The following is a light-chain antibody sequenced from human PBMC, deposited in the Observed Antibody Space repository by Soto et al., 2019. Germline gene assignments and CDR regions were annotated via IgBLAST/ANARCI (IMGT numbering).Light chain of an antibody. CDR2: KTS. CDR3: QQLNSYPLT. J-gene: IGKJ4*01. CDR1: QSIVGW. Sequence: DIRMTQSPSALSASVGDRVTLTCRASQSIVGWLAWYQQKPGKAPKLLIYKTSSLESGVPSRFSGGGSGTEFTLSISSLQPDDFATYYCQQLNSYPLTFGGGTKVDIK. V-gene: IGKV1-5*03.